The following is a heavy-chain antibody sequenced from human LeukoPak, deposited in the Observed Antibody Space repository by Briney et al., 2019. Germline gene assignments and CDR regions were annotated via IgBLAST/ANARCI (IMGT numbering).Heavy chain of an antibody. Sequence: ASVTVSCKASGYTFTSYYIHWLRQAPGQGLEWVGWINPNGGGPHYARRLKGRVTVTSFTSINTAYMELTSLTTDDTAVYYCARGPRYGESGYDLGPYWGQGTLVTVSS. D-gene: IGHD5-12*01. CDR2: INPNGGGP. V-gene: IGHV1-2*02. CDR1: GYTFTSYY. CDR3: ARGPRYGESGYDLGPY. J-gene: IGHJ4*02.